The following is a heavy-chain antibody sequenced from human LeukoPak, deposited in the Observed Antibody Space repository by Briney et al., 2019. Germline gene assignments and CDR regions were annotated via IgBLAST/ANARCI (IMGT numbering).Heavy chain of an antibody. D-gene: IGHD5-18*01. Sequence: SETLSLTCSVSGGSITSSYWSWIRQAPGKGLEWLGYIYYTENAKYNPSLKSRVTMSLDTSTNQLSLKLTSVTAADTAVYHCATTRGYSYGFFYFDQWGQGTLVTVSS. V-gene: IGHV4-59*01. CDR1: GGSITSSY. CDR3: ATTRGYSYGFFYFDQ. CDR2: IYYTENA. J-gene: IGHJ4*02.